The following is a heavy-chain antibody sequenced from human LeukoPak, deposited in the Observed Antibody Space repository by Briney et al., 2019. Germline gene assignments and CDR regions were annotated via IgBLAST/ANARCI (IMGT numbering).Heavy chain of an antibody. Sequence: PSETLSLTCAVYGGSFSGYYWSWIRQPPGKGLEWIGEINHSGSTNYNPSLKSRVTISVDTSKNQFSLKLSSVTAADTAVYYCARDRRILYYDYWGQGTLVTVSS. D-gene: IGHD2-15*01. CDR2: INHSGST. J-gene: IGHJ4*02. CDR1: GGSFSGYY. CDR3: ARDRRILYYDY. V-gene: IGHV4-34*01.